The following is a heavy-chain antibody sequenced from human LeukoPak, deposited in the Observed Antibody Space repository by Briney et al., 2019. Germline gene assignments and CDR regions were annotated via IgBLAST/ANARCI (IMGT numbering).Heavy chain of an antibody. D-gene: IGHD2-2*01. V-gene: IGHV3-48*02. J-gene: IGHJ4*02. CDR1: GFTFSSYS. CDR3: AGGRSPAGPLHYFDS. Sequence: PGGSLRLSCAASGFTFSSYSMDWVRQAPGKGLECFSYISTTSTIYYADSVKGRFTISRDSAKNSLYLQMNSLRDEDTAVYYCAGGRSPAGPLHYFDSWGQGTLVTVSS. CDR2: ISTTSTI.